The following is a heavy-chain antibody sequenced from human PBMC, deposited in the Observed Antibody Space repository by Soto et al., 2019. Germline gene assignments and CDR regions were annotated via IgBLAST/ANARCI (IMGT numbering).Heavy chain of an antibody. CDR2: ISGSGGST. Sequence: EVQLLESGGGLVQPGGSLRLSCAASGFTFSSYAMSWVRQAPGKGLEWVSAISGSGGSTYYADSVKGRFTISRDNSKNTLYLQMNSLRAEDTAVYYCAFGYYDILTGGPIDYWGQGTLVTVSS. J-gene: IGHJ4*02. V-gene: IGHV3-23*01. CDR1: GFTFSSYA. CDR3: AFGYYDILTGGPIDY. D-gene: IGHD3-9*01.